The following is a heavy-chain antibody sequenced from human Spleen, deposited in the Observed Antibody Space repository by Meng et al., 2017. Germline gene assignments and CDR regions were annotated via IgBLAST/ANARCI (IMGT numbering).Heavy chain of an antibody. V-gene: IGHV4-39*07. CDR3: ARLYSYGKRFDY. CDR2: IYYSGST. CDR1: GASISSSSYY. J-gene: IGHJ4*02. D-gene: IGHD5-18*01. Sequence: SDTLSLTCTVSGASISSSSYYWAWIRQPPGKGLEWIGSIYYSGSTYYNPSLKSRVTISIDTSKNQFSLKLSSVTAADTAVYYCARLYSYGKRFDYWGQGTLVTVSS.